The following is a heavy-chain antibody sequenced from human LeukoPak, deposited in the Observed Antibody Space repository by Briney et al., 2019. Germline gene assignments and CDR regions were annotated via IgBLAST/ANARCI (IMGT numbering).Heavy chain of an antibody. V-gene: IGHV3-23*01. CDR2: ISGSGSST. Sequence: GGSLRLSCAASGFPFSSYAMSWVRQAPGKGLEWVSAISGSGSSTYYAGCVKGRFTISRDNSKNTLYLQTNSLRAEDTAVYYCAKERPEVWFGEINWFDPWGQGTLVTVSS. CDR1: GFPFSSYA. CDR3: AKERPEVWFGEINWFDP. J-gene: IGHJ5*02. D-gene: IGHD3-10*01.